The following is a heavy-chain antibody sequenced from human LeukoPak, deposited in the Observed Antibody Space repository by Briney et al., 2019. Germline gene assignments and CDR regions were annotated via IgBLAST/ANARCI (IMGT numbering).Heavy chain of an antibody. V-gene: IGHV3-23*01. Sequence: GGSLRLSCAASGFTFSSYALSWARQAPGKGLEWVSVISGGGHNTYYADSVKGRFTISRDNSKNTLYLQMNSLRAEDTAVYYCAKDRTSWYYPFDYWGQGTLVTVSS. J-gene: IGHJ4*02. CDR1: GFTFSSYA. CDR3: AKDRTSWYYPFDY. CDR2: ISGGGHNT. D-gene: IGHD6-13*01.